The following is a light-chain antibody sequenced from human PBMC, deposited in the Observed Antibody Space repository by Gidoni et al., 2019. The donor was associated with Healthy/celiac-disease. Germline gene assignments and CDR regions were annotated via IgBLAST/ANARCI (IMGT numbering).Light chain of an antibody. J-gene: IGKJ1*01. Sequence: EIVTTQSPATLSVSPGERATLSCRASQSVSSNLAWYQQKPGQAPRLLIYGASTRATGIPARFSGSGSGTEFTLTISSLQSEDFAVYYCRQYNNWLWTFGQGTKVEIK. CDR3: RQYNNWLWT. V-gene: IGKV3-15*01. CDR1: QSVSSN. CDR2: GAS.